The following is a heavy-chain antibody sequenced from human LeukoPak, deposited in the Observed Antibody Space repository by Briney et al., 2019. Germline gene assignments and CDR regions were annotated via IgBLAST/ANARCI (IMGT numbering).Heavy chain of an antibody. Sequence: HPGGSLRLSCAASGFTFSSYAMSWVRQAPGKGLEWVSAISGSGGSTYYADSVKGRFTISRDNSKSTLYLQMHSLRAEDTAVYYCAKDGSSGPGYWGQGTLVTVSS. CDR1: GFTFSSYA. CDR3: AKDGSSGPGY. D-gene: IGHD3-22*01. J-gene: IGHJ4*02. V-gene: IGHV3-23*01. CDR2: ISGSGGST.